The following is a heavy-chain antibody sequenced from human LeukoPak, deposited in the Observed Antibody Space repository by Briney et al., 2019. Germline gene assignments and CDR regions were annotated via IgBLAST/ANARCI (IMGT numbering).Heavy chain of an antibody. CDR1: GGSFSGYY. CDR3: ARGGYIWN. D-gene: IGHD6-13*01. Sequence: PSETLSLTCAVYGGSFSGYYWSWIRQPPGKGLEWIGEINHSGSTNYNPSLKSRVTISVDTSKNQFSLKLSSVTAADTAVYYYARGGYIWNWGQGTLVTVSS. J-gene: IGHJ4*02. CDR2: INHSGST. V-gene: IGHV4-34*01.